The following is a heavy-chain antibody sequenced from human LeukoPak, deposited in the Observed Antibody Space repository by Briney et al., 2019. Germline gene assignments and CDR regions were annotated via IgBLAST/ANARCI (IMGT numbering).Heavy chain of an antibody. D-gene: IGHD5-18*01. CDR3: ARTTGYSYGFGRLYGMDV. CDR2: INTNTRNP. J-gene: IGHJ6*02. Sequence: ASVKVSCKASGYTFTSYGISWVRQAPGQGLEWMGWINTNTRNPTYAQGFTGRFVFSLDTSVSTAYLQISSLKAEDTAVYYCARTTGYSYGFGRLYGMDVWGQGTTVTVSS. V-gene: IGHV7-4-1*02. CDR1: GYTFTSYG.